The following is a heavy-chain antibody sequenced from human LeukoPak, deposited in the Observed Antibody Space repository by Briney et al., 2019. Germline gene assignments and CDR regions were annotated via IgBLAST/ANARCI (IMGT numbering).Heavy chain of an antibody. CDR3: ATYGSGSYLSYVRLDAFDI. J-gene: IGHJ3*02. CDR2: IYYSGST. CDR1: GGSISSSSYY. V-gene: IGHV4-39*07. Sequence: PSETLSLTCTVSGGSISSSSYYWGWIRQPPGKGLEWIGSIYYSGSTYYNPSLKSRVTISVDTSKNQFSLKLSSVTAADTAAYYCATYGSGSYLSYVRLDAFDIWGQGTMVTVSS. D-gene: IGHD3-10*01.